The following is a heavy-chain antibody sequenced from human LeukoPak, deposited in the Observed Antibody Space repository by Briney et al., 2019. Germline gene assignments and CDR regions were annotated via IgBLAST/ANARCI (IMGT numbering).Heavy chain of an antibody. J-gene: IGHJ5*02. Sequence: PRGALRVSCAASGFTFSDSAIQWVRQASGKGLEGVGRIRGKGFSDPPGYAAYVKDRFTITRGDSESTAYLQMNSLKAEDTAVYYCTVPQSGGNWFDPWGPGTQVTVFS. V-gene: IGHV3-73*01. CDR3: TVPQSGGNWFDP. CDR1: GFTFSDSA. D-gene: IGHD3-16*01. CDR2: IRGKGFSDPP.